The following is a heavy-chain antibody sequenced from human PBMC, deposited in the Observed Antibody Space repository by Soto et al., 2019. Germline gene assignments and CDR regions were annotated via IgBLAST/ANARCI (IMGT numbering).Heavy chain of an antibody. V-gene: IGHV3-23*01. CDR2: ISGSGGST. D-gene: IGHD6-6*01. CDR1: GFTFSSYA. CDR3: AKGKGSHSSSYYYYGMDV. J-gene: IGHJ6*02. Sequence: GGSLRLSCAASGFTFSSYAMSWVRQAPGKGLEWVSAISGSGGSTYYADSVKGRFTISRDNSKNTLYLQMNSLRAEDTAVYYCAKGKGSHSSSYYYYGMDVWGQGTTVTVSS.